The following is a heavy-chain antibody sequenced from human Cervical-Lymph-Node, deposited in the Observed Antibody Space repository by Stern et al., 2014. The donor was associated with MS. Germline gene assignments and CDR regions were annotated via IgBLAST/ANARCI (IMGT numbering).Heavy chain of an antibody. CDR2: ISGDGINT. J-gene: IGHJ4*02. CDR1: GFSFSDYA. CDR3: AKDAPKPFDF. Sequence: EVQLVESGGGLVQPGKSLRLSCAASGFSFSDYAMSWVRQPPGKGLEWVSAISGDGINTYIADYVKGRFTISRDNSKNTLYLQMNSLRADDTARYYCAKDAPKPFDFWGQGTLVTVSS. V-gene: IGHV3-23*04.